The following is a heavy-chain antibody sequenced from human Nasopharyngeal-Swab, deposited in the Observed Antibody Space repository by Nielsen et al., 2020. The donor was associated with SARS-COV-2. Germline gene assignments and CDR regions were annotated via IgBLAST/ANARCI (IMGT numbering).Heavy chain of an antibody. CDR3: AGDTPPTNYYGSGSSQPYYYYYGMDV. Sequence: SETLSLTCAVYGGSFSGYYWSWIRQPPGKGLEWIGEINHSGSTNYNPSLKSRVTISVDTSKNQFSLKLSSVTAADTAVYYCAGDTPPTNYYGSGSSQPYYYYYGMDVWGQGTTVTVSS. D-gene: IGHD3-10*01. V-gene: IGHV4-34*01. CDR1: GGSFSGYY. J-gene: IGHJ6*02. CDR2: INHSGST.